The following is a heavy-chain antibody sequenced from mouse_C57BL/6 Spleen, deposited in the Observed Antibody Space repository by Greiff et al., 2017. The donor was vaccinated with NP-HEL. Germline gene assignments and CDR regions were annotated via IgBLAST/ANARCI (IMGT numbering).Heavy chain of an antibody. CDR1: GFTFSDYY. J-gene: IGHJ1*03. Sequence: EVKVVESEGGLVQPGSSMKLSCTASGFTFSDYYMAWVRQVPEKGLEWVANINYDGSSTYYLDSLKSRFIISRDNAKNILYLQMSSLKSEDTATYYCARGGGIWYFDVWGTGTTVTVSS. V-gene: IGHV5-16*01. CDR3: ARGGGIWYFDV. CDR2: INYDGSST.